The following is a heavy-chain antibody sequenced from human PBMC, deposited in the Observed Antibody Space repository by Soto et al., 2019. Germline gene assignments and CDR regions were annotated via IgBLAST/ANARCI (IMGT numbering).Heavy chain of an antibody. CDR2: ISYDGSNK. V-gene: IGHV3-30*18. Sequence: GGSLRLSCAASGFTFSSYGMHWVRQAPGKGLEWVAVISYDGSNKYYADSVKGRFTISRDNSKNTLYLQMNSLRAEDTAVYYCAKDLGTIFGVVTPHYYYGMDVLGQGTTVTVSS. CDR3: AKDLGTIFGVVTPHYYYGMDV. D-gene: IGHD3-3*01. J-gene: IGHJ6*02. CDR1: GFTFSSYG.